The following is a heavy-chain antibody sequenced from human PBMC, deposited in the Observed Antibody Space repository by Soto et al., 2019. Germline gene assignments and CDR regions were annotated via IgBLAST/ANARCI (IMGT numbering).Heavy chain of an antibody. CDR2: IYYGGNT. Sequence: QVQLQESGPGLAETLSLTCTVSGVSITSGDYYWNWIRQPPGKGLEWIGSIYYGGNTYYNPSLKSRVTISLDTSTNHFSLTLTSLTAADTAVYYCASFGEASMNWFAPWGQGTLVTVSS. V-gene: IGHV4-30-4*01. D-gene: IGHD3-16*01. J-gene: IGHJ5*02. CDR3: ASFGEASMNWFAP. CDR1: GVSITSGDYY.